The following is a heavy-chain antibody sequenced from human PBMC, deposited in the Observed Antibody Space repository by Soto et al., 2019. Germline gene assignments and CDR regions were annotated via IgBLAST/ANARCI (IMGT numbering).Heavy chain of an antibody. CDR1: EDTFRNYA. Sequence: QVELVQSGAEVKKPGSSVKVSCQASEDTFRNYAISWVRQAPGQGLEWMGGIIPIFGTANYAQKFQGRVTITADTSANTVYLELSSLRSEDTAVYYSASTKYDSSAYYYWYRGLGCRGTLVTVSS. CDR2: IIPIFGTA. J-gene: IGHJ2*01. D-gene: IGHD3-22*01. CDR3: ASTKYDSSAYYYWYRGL. V-gene: IGHV1-69*06.